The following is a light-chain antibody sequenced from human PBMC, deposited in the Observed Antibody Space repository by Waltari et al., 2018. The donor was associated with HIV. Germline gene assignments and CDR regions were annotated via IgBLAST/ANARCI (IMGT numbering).Light chain of an antibody. J-gene: IGLJ1*01. CDR3: CSYAGSSTPYV. CDR2: DVS. CDR1: SSDVGGYNY. Sequence: QSALTQPRSVSGSPGQSVTLSCTGTSSDVGGYNYVSWYQQHPGKAPKLMIYDVSKRPSGVPDRFSGSKSGNTASLTISGLQAEDEADYYCCSYAGSSTPYVFGTGTKVTVL. V-gene: IGLV2-11*01.